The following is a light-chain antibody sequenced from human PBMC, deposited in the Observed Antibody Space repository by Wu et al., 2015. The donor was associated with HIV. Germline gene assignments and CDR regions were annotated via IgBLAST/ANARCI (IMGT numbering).Light chain of an antibody. CDR2: AAS. CDR3: QQYYHYPRT. J-gene: IGKJ1*01. CDR1: RVLVAS. Sequence: DRVTITCRRMRVLVASLAWYQQKPGAAPKLLIYAASTLESGVPSRFSGTGSGTEFTLTISCLQSEDFASYFCQQYYHYPRTFGQGTKVEIK. V-gene: IGKV1-8*01.